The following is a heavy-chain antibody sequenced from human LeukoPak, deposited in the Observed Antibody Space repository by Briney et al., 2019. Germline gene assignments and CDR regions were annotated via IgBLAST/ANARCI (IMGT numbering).Heavy chain of an antibody. Sequence: SVKVSCRASGGTFSQYVISWVRQAPGQGLEWMGGIVPVFKTAQYAEKFQGRVTIIADESTRTGYLELSGLTSEDTAMYYCVRDGDGFEYFRYWGQGTQVTVSS. V-gene: IGHV1-69*13. D-gene: IGHD5-24*01. CDR3: VRDGDGFEYFRY. J-gene: IGHJ1*01. CDR2: IVPVFKTA. CDR1: GGTFSQYV.